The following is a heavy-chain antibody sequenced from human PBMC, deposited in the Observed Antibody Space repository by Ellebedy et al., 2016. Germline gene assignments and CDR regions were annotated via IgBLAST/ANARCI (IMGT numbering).Heavy chain of an antibody. CDR1: GFSFGSYW. CDR3: AREIIGGWVDLDY. D-gene: IGHD2/OR15-2a*01. J-gene: IGHJ4*02. CDR2: IKEDGAQV. V-gene: IGHV3-7*04. Sequence: GGSLRLXXAASGFSFGSYWMSWVRQTPGNGLEWLANIKEDGAQVNYMDSVTGRFTISRDNSKTSLFLQMNSLRVEDTAVYYCAREIIGGWVDLDYWGPGTRVTVSS.